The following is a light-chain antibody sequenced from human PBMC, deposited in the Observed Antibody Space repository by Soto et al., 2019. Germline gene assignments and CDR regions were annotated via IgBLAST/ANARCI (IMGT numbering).Light chain of an antibody. Sequence: QSALTQPASVSGSPGQSITISCTGTSSDVGGYNYVSWYQQHPGKAPKLLIYEVSNRPSGVSNRFSGSKSGNTASLTISGLQVEDEAGYSYSSHTSSRAPGVGFAGGTKLPVL. CDR1: SSDVGGYNY. V-gene: IGLV2-14*01. CDR3: SSHTSSRAPGVG. J-gene: IGLJ2*01. CDR2: EVS.